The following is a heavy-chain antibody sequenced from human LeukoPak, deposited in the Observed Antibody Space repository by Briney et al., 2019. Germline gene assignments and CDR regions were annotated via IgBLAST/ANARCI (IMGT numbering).Heavy chain of an antibody. V-gene: IGHV3-9*01. D-gene: IGHD5-12*01. J-gene: IGHJ4*02. CDR1: GFTFDDYA. Sequence: GRSLRLSCAASGFTFDDYAMHWVRQAPGKGLEWVSGISWNSGSIGYADSVKGRFTISRDNAKNSLYLQMNSLRAEDTALYYCAKAYYGYSGYDPSYYFDYWGQGTLVTVSS. CDR3: AKAYYGYSGYDPSYYFDY. CDR2: ISWNSGSI.